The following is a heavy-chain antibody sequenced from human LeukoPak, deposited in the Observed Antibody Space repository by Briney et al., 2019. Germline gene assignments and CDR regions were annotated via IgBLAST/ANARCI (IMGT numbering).Heavy chain of an antibody. V-gene: IGHV4-61*07. CDR1: X. CDR3: ARLRGWFDP. J-gene: IGHJ5*02. CDR2: IYYSGST. Sequence: XXXXXRXXPGXGLEWIGYIYYSGSTNYNPSLTSRVTISVDTSKNQFSLKLSSVTAADTAVYYCARLRGWFDPWGQGTLVTVSS. D-gene: IGHD3-3*01.